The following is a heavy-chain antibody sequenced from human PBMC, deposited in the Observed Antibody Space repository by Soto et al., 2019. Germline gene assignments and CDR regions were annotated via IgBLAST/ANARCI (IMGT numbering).Heavy chain of an antibody. Sequence: QVQLVQSGAEVKKPGASVKVSCKASGYTFTSYGISWVRQAPGQGLEWMGWISAYNGNTNYAQKLQGRVTMTTDTSTSPAYMELRSLRADDTAVYYCAREEYYDILTGYHPFDCWGQGTLVTVSS. D-gene: IGHD3-9*01. CDR2: ISAYNGNT. CDR1: GYTFTSYG. J-gene: IGHJ4*02. CDR3: AREEYYDILTGYHPFDC. V-gene: IGHV1-18*01.